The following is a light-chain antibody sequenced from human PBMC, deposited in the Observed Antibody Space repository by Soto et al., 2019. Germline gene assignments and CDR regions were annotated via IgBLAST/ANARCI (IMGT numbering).Light chain of an antibody. CDR3: SSYGGSDNVI. CDR1: SNDLGGYNY. J-gene: IGLJ2*01. CDR2: EVR. V-gene: IGLV2-8*01. Sequence: QSALTQPPSASGSPGQSVTISCTGSSNDLGGYNYVSWYQHHPGKAPKLIIYEVRERPSGVPDRFSGSKSGNTASLTVSGRQAEDEADYYCSSYGGSDNVIFGGGTKLTVL.